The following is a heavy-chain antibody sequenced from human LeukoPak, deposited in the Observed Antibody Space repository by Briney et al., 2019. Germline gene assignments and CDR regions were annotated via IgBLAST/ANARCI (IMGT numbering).Heavy chain of an antibody. J-gene: IGHJ5*02. D-gene: IGHD4-17*01. CDR3: ARGVGDYMSPNWFDP. Sequence: SETLSLTCTVSGGSISSSSYYWGWIRQPPGKGLEWIGSIYYSGSTYYNPSLKSRVTISVDTSKNQFSLKLSSVTAADTAVYYCARGVGDYMSPNWFDPWGQGTLVTVSS. CDR1: GGSISSSSYY. V-gene: IGHV4-39*07. CDR2: IYYSGST.